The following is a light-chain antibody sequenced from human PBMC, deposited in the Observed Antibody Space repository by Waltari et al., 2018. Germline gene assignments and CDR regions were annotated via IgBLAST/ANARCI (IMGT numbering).Light chain of an antibody. CDR2: GAS. CDR3: QQYNSWPPPFT. V-gene: IGKV3-15*01. J-gene: IGKJ3*01. Sequence: EIVMTQSPATLSVSPGERATLPCRASQSVSSNLAWYQQKPGQAPRLLIYGASTRATGIPARFSGSGSGTEFTLTISSMQSEDFAVYYCQQYNSWPPPFTFGPGTKVDIK. CDR1: QSVSSN.